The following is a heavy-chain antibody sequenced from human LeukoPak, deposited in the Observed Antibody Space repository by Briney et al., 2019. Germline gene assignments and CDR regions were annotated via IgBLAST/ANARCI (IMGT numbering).Heavy chain of an antibody. D-gene: IGHD6-19*01. CDR3: ARDRAVAGFLPVAFDI. V-gene: IGHV3-9*01. Sequence: SLRLSCAASGFTFDDYAMHWVRQAPGKGLEWVSGISWNSGSIGYADSVKGRFTISRDNAKNSLYLQMNSLRSDDTAVYYCARDRAVAGFLPVAFDIWGQGTMVTVSS. CDR1: GFTFDDYA. J-gene: IGHJ3*02. CDR2: ISWNSGSI.